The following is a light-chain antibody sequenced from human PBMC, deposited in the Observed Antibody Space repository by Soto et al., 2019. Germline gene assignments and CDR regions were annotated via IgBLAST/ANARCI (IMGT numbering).Light chain of an antibody. V-gene: IGKV3-11*01. CDR2: DAS. CDR1: QSVSRY. Sequence: ETVLTQSPATVSLSPGKRETLSCRASQSVSRYLAWYQQKPGQAPRLLIYDASNRATGIPARFSGSGSGTDFTLTISSLEPEDFAVYYCQQRSNWPLTFGGGTKVDI. J-gene: IGKJ4*01. CDR3: QQRSNWPLT.